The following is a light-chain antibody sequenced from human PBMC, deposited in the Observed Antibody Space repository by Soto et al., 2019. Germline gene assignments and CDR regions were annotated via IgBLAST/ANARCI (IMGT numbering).Light chain of an antibody. V-gene: IGKV3-15*01. CDR3: QQYNNWPPLT. CDR2: GAS. Sequence: EIVMTQSPATLSVSPGERATLSCRASQSVSSNLAWYQQKPGQAPRLLIYGASTRATGITARFSGSGSGTEFHLTISSMQSADFAVYYCQQYNNWPPLTFGGGTKVEIK. CDR1: QSVSSN. J-gene: IGKJ4*01.